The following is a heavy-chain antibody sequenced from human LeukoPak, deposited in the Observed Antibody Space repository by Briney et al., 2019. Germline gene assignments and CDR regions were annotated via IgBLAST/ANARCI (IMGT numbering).Heavy chain of an antibody. CDR3: AKEAGITMIVVVTPTDY. V-gene: IGHV3-30*18. CDR1: GFPLTSYG. D-gene: IGHD3-22*01. CDR2: ISYDGANK. Sequence: GGSLRLSCAASGFPLTSYGVHWVRQAPGKGLEWVAVISYDGANKFYADSVKGRFTISRDTSKNTLYLQMDSLRAEDTAVYYCAKEAGITMIVVVTPTDYWGQGTLVTVSS. J-gene: IGHJ4*02.